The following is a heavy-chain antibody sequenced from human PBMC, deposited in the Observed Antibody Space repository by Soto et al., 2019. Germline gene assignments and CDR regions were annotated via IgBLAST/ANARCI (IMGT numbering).Heavy chain of an antibody. CDR2: INHSGST. CDR1: SGSFSGYY. J-gene: IGHJ3*02. Sequence: QGQLQQWGAGLLKPSETLSLSCAVYSGSFSGYYWSWIRQPPGKGLEWIGEINHSGSTNYNPSLKGRVTISVDASKNQFSLQLSSVTAADTAVYYCARGTWIRSAFDIWGQGTMVTVSS. D-gene: IGHD5-12*01. CDR3: ARGTWIRSAFDI. V-gene: IGHV4-34*01.